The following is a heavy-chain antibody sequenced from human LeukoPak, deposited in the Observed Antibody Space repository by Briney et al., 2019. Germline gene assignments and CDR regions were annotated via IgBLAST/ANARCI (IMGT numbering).Heavy chain of an antibody. CDR2: INHSGST. J-gene: IGHJ4*02. D-gene: IGHD1-26*01. CDR3: ARSAGEKPFDY. CDR1: GGSFSGYY. V-gene: IGHV4-34*01. Sequence: SETLSLTCAVYGGSFSGYYWSWIRRPPGKGLEWIGEINHSGSTNYNPSLKSRLTIAVGASKNQFSLKRSSVTAAGTAVYYCARSAGEKPFDYWGQGTLLTVSS.